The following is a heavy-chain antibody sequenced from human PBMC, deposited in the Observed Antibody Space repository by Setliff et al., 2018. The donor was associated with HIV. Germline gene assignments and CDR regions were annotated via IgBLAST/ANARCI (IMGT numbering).Heavy chain of an antibody. CDR3: AREEYYYGSGSYPN. J-gene: IGHJ4*02. V-gene: IGHV1-69*10. D-gene: IGHD3-10*01. CDR1: GGTFSSYA. CDR2: IIPILGTA. Sequence: GASVKVSCKASGGTFSSYAISWVRQAPGQGLEWMGGIIPILGTANYAQKFQGRVTITADKSTSTAYMELSSLRSEDTAVYYCAREEYYYGSGSYPNWGQGTLVTVSS.